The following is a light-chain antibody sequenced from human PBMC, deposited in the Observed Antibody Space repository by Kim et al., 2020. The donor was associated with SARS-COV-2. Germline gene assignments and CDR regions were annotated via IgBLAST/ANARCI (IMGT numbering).Light chain of an antibody. J-gene: IGKJ2*01. V-gene: IGKV1-33*01. CDR1: QDINNY. CDR2: DAS. CDR3: QQYDNLPYT. Sequence: DIQMTQSPSSLSTSIGDRVTITCQASQDINNYLNWYQQKPGKAPKLLIYDASNLETGVPSRFTGSGSGTDFTFTISSLQAEDFATYYCQQYDNLPYTFGQGTKLEI.